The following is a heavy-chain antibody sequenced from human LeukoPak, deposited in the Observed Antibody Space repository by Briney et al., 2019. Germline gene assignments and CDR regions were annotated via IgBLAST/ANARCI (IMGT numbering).Heavy chain of an antibody. CDR2: MNPDSGNT. D-gene: IGHD6-19*01. J-gene: IGHJ4*02. Sequence: ASVKVSCKASEYTFTSYDINWLRQATGQGLEWMGWMNPDSGNTGYAQKFQGRVTMTRNTSINTAYMELSSLRSEDTAVYYCARGTPSGWYGAVYWGQGTLVTVSS. V-gene: IGHV1-8*01. CDR1: EYTFTSYD. CDR3: ARGTPSGWYGAVY.